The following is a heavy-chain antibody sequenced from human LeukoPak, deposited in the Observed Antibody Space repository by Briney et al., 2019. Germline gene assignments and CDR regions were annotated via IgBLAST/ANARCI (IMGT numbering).Heavy chain of an antibody. D-gene: IGHD3-16*01. J-gene: IGHJ4*02. CDR3: ARDDYDHFDY. Sequence: SETLSLTCTVSGGSISSSSYYWGWIRQPPGKGLEWIGRIYTSGSTNYNPSLKSRVTISVDTSKNQFSLKLSSVTAADTAVYYCARDDYDHFDYWGQGTLVTVSS. V-gene: IGHV4-61*02. CDR2: IYTSGST. CDR1: GGSISSSSYY.